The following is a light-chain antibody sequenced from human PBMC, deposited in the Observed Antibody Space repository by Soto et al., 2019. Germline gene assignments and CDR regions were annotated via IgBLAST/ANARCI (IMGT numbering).Light chain of an antibody. J-gene: IGKJ1*01. V-gene: IGKV1-5*01. CDR1: QSISNW. Sequence: DIPMTQSPSTLSASVGDRVTVTCRASQSISNWLAWYQQKPGKAPKLLIYDASSLKSGVPSRFSGSGSGTEFTLTISSLQPDDLATYYCQHYDSYPLTFGQGTKVEIQ. CDR3: QHYDSYPLT. CDR2: DAS.